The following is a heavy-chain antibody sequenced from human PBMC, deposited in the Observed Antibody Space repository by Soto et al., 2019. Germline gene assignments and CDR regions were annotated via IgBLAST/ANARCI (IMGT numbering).Heavy chain of an antibody. D-gene: IGHD3-10*01. CDR1: GFTFSSYA. CDR3: AKWRAGDFDY. CDR2: LSGGGGGT. V-gene: IGHV3-23*01. Sequence: EVQLLESGGGLVQPGGSLRLSCAASGFTFSSYAMSWVRQAPGKGLEWVSSLSGGGGGTYYADSVKGRFTISRDNSKNTLYLQVNSLRAEDTAVYYCAKWRAGDFDYWGQGTLVTVSS. J-gene: IGHJ4*02.